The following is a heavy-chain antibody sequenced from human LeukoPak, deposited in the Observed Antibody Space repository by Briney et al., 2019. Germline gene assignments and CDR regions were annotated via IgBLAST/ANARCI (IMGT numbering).Heavy chain of an antibody. CDR3: ARDQAGIGVVIPTRYYFDY. J-gene: IGHJ4*02. CDR1: GFTFSSYW. V-gene: IGHV3-7*01. D-gene: IGHD3-3*01. Sequence: PGGSLRLSCAASGFTFSSYWMSWVRQAPGKGLEWVANIKQDGSVKYYVDSVKGRFTISRDNAKNSLYLQMNSLRAEDTAVYYCARDQAGIGVVIPTRYYFDYWGQGTLVTVSS. CDR2: IKQDGSVK.